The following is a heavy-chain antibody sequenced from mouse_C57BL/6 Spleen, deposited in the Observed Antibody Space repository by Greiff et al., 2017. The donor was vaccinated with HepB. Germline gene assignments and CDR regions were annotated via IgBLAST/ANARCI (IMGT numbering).Heavy chain of an antibody. D-gene: IGHD2-5*01. Sequence: VKLLESGAELVKPGASVKISCKASGYAFSSYWMNWVKQRPGKGLEWIGQIYPGDGDTNYNGKFKGKATLTADKSSSTAYMQLSSLTSEDSAVYFCARGGSNLAWFAYWGQGTLVTVSA. V-gene: IGHV1-80*01. J-gene: IGHJ3*01. CDR1: GYAFSSYW. CDR3: ARGGSNLAWFAY. CDR2: IYPGDGDT.